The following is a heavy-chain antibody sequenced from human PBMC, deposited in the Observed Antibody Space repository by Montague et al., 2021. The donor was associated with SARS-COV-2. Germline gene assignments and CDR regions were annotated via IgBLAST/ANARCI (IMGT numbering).Heavy chain of an antibody. CDR2: KSTDGSNQ. J-gene: IGHJ2*01. V-gene: IGHV3-30*04. CDR3: ATRPPYFARPLVPHLDL. D-gene: IGHD2/OR15-2a*01. CDR1: GFTFSTHA. Sequence: SLRLSCAASGFTFSTHAMHWVRQAPGKGLEWVSAKSTDGSNQYFADSVKGRFTISRDNSKNTLYLQMNSLRVDDTAIYYCATRPPYFARPLVPHLDLWGRGTLVTVSS.